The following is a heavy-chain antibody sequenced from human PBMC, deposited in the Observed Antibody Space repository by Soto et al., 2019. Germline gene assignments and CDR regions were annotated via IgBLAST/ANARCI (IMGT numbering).Heavy chain of an antibody. J-gene: IGHJ4*02. V-gene: IGHV3-9*01. CDR2: ISWNSGSI. Sequence: PVGSLRLSCAASGFTFDDYAMHWVRQAPGKGLEWVSGISWNSGSIGYADSVKGRFTISRDNAKNSLYLQMNSPRAEDTALYYCAKASRRAPTVPDYWGQGTLVTVSS. CDR1: GFTFDDYA. CDR3: AKASRRAPTVPDY. D-gene: IGHD4-17*01.